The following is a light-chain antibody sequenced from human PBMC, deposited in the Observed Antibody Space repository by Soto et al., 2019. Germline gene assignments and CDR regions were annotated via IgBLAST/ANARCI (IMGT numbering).Light chain of an antibody. CDR2: KVS. V-gene: IGKV2-30*01. J-gene: IGKJ2*01. Sequence: DVVMTQSPLSLPVTLGQPASISCRSSQSLVYVNGDTYLDWFQHRPGQSPRRLIYKVSNRDSGVPDRLSGSGSGPDFTLKISRVEAEDVGVSYCMQGTHWPYTFGQGTKLEIK. CDR3: MQGTHWPYT. CDR1: QSLVYVNGDTY.